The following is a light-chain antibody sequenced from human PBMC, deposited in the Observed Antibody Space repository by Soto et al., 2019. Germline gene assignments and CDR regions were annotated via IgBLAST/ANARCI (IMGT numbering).Light chain of an antibody. CDR2: GAS. CDR1: QSVSTY. V-gene: IGKV3-11*01. J-gene: IGKJ5*01. Sequence: IVMTPSPATLSVSPGERAALSCRASQSVSTYLAWHQQRPGQAPRLFIYGASNRATGVPARFSGSGSGTDFTLTISSLEPEDFAVYYCQQRSKWPITFGQGTRLEIK. CDR3: QQRSKWPIT.